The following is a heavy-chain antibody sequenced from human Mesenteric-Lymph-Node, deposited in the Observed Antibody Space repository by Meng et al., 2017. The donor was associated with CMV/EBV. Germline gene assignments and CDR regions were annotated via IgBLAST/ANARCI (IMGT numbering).Heavy chain of an antibody. CDR2: TYSDGTT. Sequence: GESLKISCVASGFTVGANFMSWVRQAPGKGLEWVSVTYSDGTTYYADSVKGRFTISRDNSKNTLYLQMNSLRAEDTAVYYCARGRSGSYYDYWGQGTLVTVSS. CDR1: GFTVGANF. J-gene: IGHJ4*02. D-gene: IGHD1-26*01. CDR3: ARGRSGSYYDY. V-gene: IGHV3-66*02.